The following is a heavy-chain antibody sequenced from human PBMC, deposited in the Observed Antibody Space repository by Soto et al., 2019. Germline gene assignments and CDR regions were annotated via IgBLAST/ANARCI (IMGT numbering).Heavy chain of an antibody. V-gene: IGHV1-46*01. CDR1: GYTFTSYY. D-gene: IGHD3-3*01. CDR3: ARESDITIFGVVIILRYYYCMNV. J-gene: IGHJ6*02. CDR2: INPSGGST. Sequence: ASVKVSCKASGYTFTSYYMHWVRQAPGQGLEWMGIINPSGGSTSYAQKFQGRVTMTRDTSTSTVYMELSSLRSEDTAVYYCARESDITIFGVVIILRYYYCMNVCGQGTTFTVSS.